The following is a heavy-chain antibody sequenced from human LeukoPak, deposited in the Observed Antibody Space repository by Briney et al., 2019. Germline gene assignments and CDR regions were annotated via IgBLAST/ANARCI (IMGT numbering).Heavy chain of an antibody. CDR1: GFTFSNAC. D-gene: IGHD3-10*01. V-gene: IGHV3-15*01. CDR3: TTDPYYFDSGLTNY. CDR2: IKSQADGGTT. Sequence: GGSLRLSCAASGFTFSNACMSWDRQAPGKGLEWVGRIKSQADGGTTDYAAPVKGRFTISRDDSKNTLFLQMTSLTTEDTAVYYCTTDPYYFDSGLTNYWGQGTVVAVSS. J-gene: IGHJ4*02.